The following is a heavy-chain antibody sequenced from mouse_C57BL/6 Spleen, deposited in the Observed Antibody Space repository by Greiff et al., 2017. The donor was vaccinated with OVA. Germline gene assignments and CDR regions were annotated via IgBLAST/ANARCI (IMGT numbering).Heavy chain of an antibody. CDR1: GFTFSSYA. V-gene: IGHV5-4*03. Sequence: EVMLVESGGGLVKPGGSLKLSCAASGFTFSSYAMSWVRQTPEKRLEWVATISDGGSYTYYPDNVKGRFTISRDNAKNNLYLQMSHLKSEDTAMYYCARWGDFDYWGQGTTLTVSS. CDR3: ARWGDFDY. J-gene: IGHJ2*01. CDR2: ISDGGSYT.